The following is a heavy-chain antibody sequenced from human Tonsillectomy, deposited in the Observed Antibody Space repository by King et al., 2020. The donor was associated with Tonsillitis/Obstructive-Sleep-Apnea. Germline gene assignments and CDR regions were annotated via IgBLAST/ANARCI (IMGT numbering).Heavy chain of an antibody. V-gene: IGHV1-69*01. D-gene: IGHD5-12*01. Sequence: QLVQSGAEVKKPGSSVKVSCKASGGTFSSYAISWVRQAPGQGLEWMGGIIPIFGTANYPQKFQGRVTITADESTSTAYMELSILRSEDTAVYYCARDLREVATIMSNYYYYYMDVWGKGTTVTVSS. J-gene: IGHJ6*03. CDR3: ARDLREVATIMSNYYYYYMDV. CDR1: GGTFSSYA. CDR2: IIPIFGTA.